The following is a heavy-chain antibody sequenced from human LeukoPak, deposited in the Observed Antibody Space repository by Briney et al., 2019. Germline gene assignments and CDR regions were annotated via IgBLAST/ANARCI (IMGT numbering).Heavy chain of an antibody. CDR2: IGGSGGST. CDR1: GFTFSSYA. D-gene: IGHD2-21*02. J-gene: IGHJ1*01. V-gene: IGHV3-23*01. Sequence: PGGTLRLSCAASGFTFSSYAMSWVRQAPGKGLEWVSAIGGSGGSTYYADSVKGRFTISRDNSRNTLYLQINSLRAEDTAVYYCAKDWSRLLLNEYFQHWGQGTLVTVSS. CDR3: AKDWSRLLLNEYFQH.